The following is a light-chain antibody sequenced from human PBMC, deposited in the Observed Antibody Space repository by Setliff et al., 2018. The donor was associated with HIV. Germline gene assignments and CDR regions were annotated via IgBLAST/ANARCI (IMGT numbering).Light chain of an antibody. V-gene: IGLV2-23*02. Sequence: QSVLTQPASVSGSPGQSITISCTGSSSDVGSYNLVSWYQRHPRKAPKLMIYEVSKWPSGVSNRFSGSKSGNTASPTISGLQAEDEADYYCCSYAGSSTFVFGGGTKVTVL. CDR2: EVS. CDR1: SSDVGSYNL. J-gene: IGLJ3*02. CDR3: CSYAGSSTFV.